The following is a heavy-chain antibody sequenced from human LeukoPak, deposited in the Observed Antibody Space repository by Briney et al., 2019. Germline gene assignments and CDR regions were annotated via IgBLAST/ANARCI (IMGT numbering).Heavy chain of an antibody. Sequence: SETLSLTCTVPGGSISSSSYYWGWIRQPPGKGLEWIGSIYYSGSTYYNPSLKSRVTISVDTSKNQFSLKLSSVTAADTAVYYCARHGPIYYYYYMDVWGKGTTVTISS. CDR3: ARHGPIYYYYYMDV. CDR2: IYYSGST. D-gene: IGHD2-21*01. CDR1: GGSISSSSYY. J-gene: IGHJ6*03. V-gene: IGHV4-39*01.